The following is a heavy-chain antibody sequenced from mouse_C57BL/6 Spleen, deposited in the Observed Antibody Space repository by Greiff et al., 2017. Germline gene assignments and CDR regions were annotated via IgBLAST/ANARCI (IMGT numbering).Heavy chain of an antibody. Sequence: EVQLQQSGPELVKPGASVKISCKASGYSFTGYYMNWVKQSPEKSLEWIGEINPSTGGTTYNQKFKAKATLTVDKSSSTAYMQLQSLTSEDSAVYYCARGDWDYWGQGTTRTVSS. V-gene: IGHV1-42*01. CDR1: GYSFTGYY. CDR3: ARGDWDY. J-gene: IGHJ2*01. CDR2: INPSTGGT.